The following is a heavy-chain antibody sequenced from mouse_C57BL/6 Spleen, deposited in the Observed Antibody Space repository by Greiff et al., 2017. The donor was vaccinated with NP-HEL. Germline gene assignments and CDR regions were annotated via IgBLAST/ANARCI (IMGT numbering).Heavy chain of an antibody. J-gene: IGHJ4*01. CDR1: GFTFSSYA. V-gene: IGHV5-4*01. CDR3: ARDMATVVAPHAMDY. Sequence: EVKVVESGGGLVKPGGSLKLSCAASGFTFSSYAMSWVRQTPEKRLEWVATISDGGSYTYYPDNVKGRFTISRDNAKNNLYLQMSHLKSEDTAMYYCARDMATVVAPHAMDYWGQGTSVTVSS. D-gene: IGHD1-1*01. CDR2: ISDGGSYT.